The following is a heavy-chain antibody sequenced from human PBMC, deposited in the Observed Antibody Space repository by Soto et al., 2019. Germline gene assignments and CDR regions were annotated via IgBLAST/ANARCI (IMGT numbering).Heavy chain of an antibody. CDR1: GFTFSNYW. D-gene: IGHD6-13*01. CDR2: IKQDGSEK. Sequence: EVQLVESGGGLVQPGGSLRLSCADFGFTFSNYWMSWVRQAPVKGLEWVGNIKQDGSEKNYVDSVKGRFTISRDNAKNSLYLQMKSMRAEDTAVYYCARIASAGRGWDVWGQGTTVVVSS. J-gene: IGHJ6*02. CDR3: ARIASAGRGWDV. V-gene: IGHV3-7*01.